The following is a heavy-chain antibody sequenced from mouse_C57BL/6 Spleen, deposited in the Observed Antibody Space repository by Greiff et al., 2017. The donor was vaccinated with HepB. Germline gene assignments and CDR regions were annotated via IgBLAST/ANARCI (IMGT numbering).Heavy chain of an antibody. J-gene: IGHJ3*01. CDR3: ARFGDYDTAFAY. CDR2: INPNNGGT. CDR1: GYTFTDYN. D-gene: IGHD2-4*01. V-gene: IGHV1-18*01. Sequence: EVQLQQSGPELVKPGASVKIPCKASGYTFTDYNMDWVKQSHGKSLEWIGDINPNNGGTIYNQKFKGKATLTVDKSSSTAYMELRSLTSEDTAVYYCARFGDYDTAFAYWGQGTLVTVSA.